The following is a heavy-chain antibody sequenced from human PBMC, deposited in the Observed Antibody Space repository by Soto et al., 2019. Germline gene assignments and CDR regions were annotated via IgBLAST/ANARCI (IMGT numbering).Heavy chain of an antibody. CDR1: GFTSSSYA. V-gene: IGHV5-51*01. Sequence: GGSLRLSCAASGFTSSSYAMHWVRQMPGKGLEWMGIIYPGDSDTRYSPSFQGQVTISADKSISTAYLQWSSLKASDTAMYYCARLDPIVATTYFDYWGQGTLVTVSS. CDR3: ARLDPIVATTYFDY. J-gene: IGHJ4*02. CDR2: IYPGDSDT. D-gene: IGHD5-12*01.